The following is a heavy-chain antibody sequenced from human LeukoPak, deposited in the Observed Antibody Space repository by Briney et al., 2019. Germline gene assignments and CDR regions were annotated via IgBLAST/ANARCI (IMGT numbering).Heavy chain of an antibody. CDR3: AKFNGYCSSTSCSPQDY. Sequence: GGSLRLSCAASGFTFSSYAMSWVRQAPGKGLEWVSAISGSGGSTYYADSVKGRFTISRDNSKNTLYLQMNSLRAEDTAVYYCAKFNGYCSSTSCSPQDYWGQGTLVTVSP. CDR1: GFTFSSYA. D-gene: IGHD2-2*01. J-gene: IGHJ4*02. CDR2: ISGSGGST. V-gene: IGHV3-23*01.